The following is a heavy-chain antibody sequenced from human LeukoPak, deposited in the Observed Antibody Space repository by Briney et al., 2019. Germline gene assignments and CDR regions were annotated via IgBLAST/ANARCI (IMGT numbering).Heavy chain of an antibody. CDR1: GFIFSDYY. CDR2: IKQDGSEK. J-gene: IGHJ4*02. V-gene: IGHV3-7*04. CDR3: ARAPFDY. Sequence: GGSLRLSCAASGFIFSDYYMSWIRQAPGKGLEWVANIKQDGSEKYYVDSVKGRFTISRDNAKNSLYLQMNSLRAEDTAVYYCARAPFDYWGQGTLVTVSS.